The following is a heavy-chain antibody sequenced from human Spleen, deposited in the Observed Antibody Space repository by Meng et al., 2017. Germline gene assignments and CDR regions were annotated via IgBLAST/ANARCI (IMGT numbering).Heavy chain of an antibody. CDR3: VRLGGIVGDDAFDI. V-gene: IGHV5-51*01. J-gene: IGHJ3*02. CDR2: IFPADSDSS. D-gene: IGHD2/OR15-2a*01. Sequence: GESLKISCKGSGYRFTNYWIAWVRQMPGKGLDWMGVIFPADSDSSRYSPSFQGQVTISADKSITTAYLQWSSLKASDTALYYCVRLGGIVGDDAFDIWGQGTMVTVSS. CDR1: GYRFTNYW.